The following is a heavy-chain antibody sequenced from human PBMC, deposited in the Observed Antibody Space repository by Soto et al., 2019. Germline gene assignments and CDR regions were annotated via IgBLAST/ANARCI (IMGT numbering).Heavy chain of an antibody. V-gene: IGHV3-66*01. CDR2: IYSGGST. CDR1: GFTVSSSY. D-gene: IGHD6-13*01. CDR3: ARERIATSGTFFDY. Sequence: EVQLVESGGGLVQPGGSLRLSCAASGFTVSSSYMSWVRQAPGKGLEWVSAIYSGGSTYYAESVKGRCTISRDNSKNTLYLQMNSLRAEDTAVYYCARERIATSGTFFDYWGQGSLVTVSS. J-gene: IGHJ4*02.